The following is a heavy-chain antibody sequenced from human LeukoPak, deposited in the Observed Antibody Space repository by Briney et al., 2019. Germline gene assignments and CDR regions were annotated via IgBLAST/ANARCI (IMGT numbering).Heavy chain of an antibody. CDR3: AKDMGGLGSSALDY. CDR2: ISWNSGSI. Sequence: PGRSLRLSCAASGFTFDDYAMHWVRHAPGKGLEWVSGISWNSGSIGYADSVKGRFTISRDNAKNSLYLQMNSLRAEDTALYYCAKDMGGLGSSALDYWGQGTLVTVSS. J-gene: IGHJ4*02. V-gene: IGHV3-9*01. D-gene: IGHD3-10*01. CDR1: GFTFDDYA.